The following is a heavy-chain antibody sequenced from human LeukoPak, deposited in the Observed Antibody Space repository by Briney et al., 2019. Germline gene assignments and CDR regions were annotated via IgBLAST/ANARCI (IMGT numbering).Heavy chain of an antibody. CDR1: GFTFGSYA. V-gene: IGHV3-23*01. Sequence: GGSLRLSCAASGFTFGSYAMSWVRQAPGKGLEWVSAISGSGGSTYYADSVKGRFTISRDNSKNTLYLQMNSLRAEDTAVYYCAKDLRDGYNYWNYFDYWGQGTLVTVSS. D-gene: IGHD5-24*01. CDR2: ISGSGGST. J-gene: IGHJ4*02. CDR3: AKDLRDGYNYWNYFDY.